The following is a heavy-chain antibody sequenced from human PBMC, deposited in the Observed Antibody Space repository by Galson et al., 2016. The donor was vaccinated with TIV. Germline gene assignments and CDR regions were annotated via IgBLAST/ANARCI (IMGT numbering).Heavy chain of an antibody. V-gene: IGHV3-23*01. D-gene: IGHD4-23*01. CDR1: GFTFNNYA. J-gene: IGHJ3*02. CDR3: AKRINYGGDALES. CDR2: ISGSGGVT. Sequence: SLRLSCAASGFTFNNYAMSWVRQAPGKGLEWVSGISGSGGVTYFADSVKGRFTISRDNSKNTLYLQLNSLRAEDTAVYYCAKRINYGGDALESWGQGTMVTVSS.